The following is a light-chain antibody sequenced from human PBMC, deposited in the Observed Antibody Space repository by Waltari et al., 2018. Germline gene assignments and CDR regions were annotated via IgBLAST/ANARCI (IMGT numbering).Light chain of an antibody. CDR1: QSVLYSSNNKNY. Sequence: DIVMTQSPDSLAVSLGERATINCKSSQSVLYSSNNKNYLAWYQQKPGQPPKLLIYWASTGDAGVPDRFSGSGSGTDFTLTISSLQAEDVAVYYCQQYYSTPDTFGQGTRLEIK. V-gene: IGKV4-1*01. J-gene: IGKJ5*01. CDR2: WAS. CDR3: QQYYSTPDT.